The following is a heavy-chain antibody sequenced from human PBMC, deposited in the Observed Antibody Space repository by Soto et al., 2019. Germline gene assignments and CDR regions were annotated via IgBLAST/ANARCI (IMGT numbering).Heavy chain of an antibody. D-gene: IGHD2-15*01. CDR2: IYHSGST. Sequence: QVQLQESGPGLVKPSGTLSLTCAVSGGSISSSNWWSWVRQPPGKGLEWIGEIYHSGSTNYNPSLKSRVTILVDKSKNQFSLKLSSVTAADTAVYYCARAGRGYCSGGSCYSGLHGMDVWGQGTTVTVSS. CDR1: GGSISSSNW. V-gene: IGHV4-4*02. J-gene: IGHJ6*02. CDR3: ARAGRGYCSGGSCYSGLHGMDV.